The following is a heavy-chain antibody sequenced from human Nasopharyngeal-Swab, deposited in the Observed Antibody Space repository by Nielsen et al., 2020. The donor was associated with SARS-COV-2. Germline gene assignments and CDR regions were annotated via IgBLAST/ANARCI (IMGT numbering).Heavy chain of an antibody. J-gene: IGHJ6*02. CDR2: IYYSGST. CDR1: GGSISSSSYY. Sequence: SETLSLTCTVSGGSISSSSYYWGWIRQPPGKGLEWIGSIYYSGSTYYSPSLKSRVTISVDTSKNQFSLKLSSVTAADTAVYYCARRIAAPGGDGMDVWGQGTTVTVSS. V-gene: IGHV4-39*01. CDR3: ARRIAAPGGDGMDV. D-gene: IGHD6-6*01.